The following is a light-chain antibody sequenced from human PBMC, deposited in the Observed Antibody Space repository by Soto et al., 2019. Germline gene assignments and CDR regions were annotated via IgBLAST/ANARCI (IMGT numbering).Light chain of an antibody. J-gene: IGLJ3*02. CDR1: SSDVGGYKY. Sequence: QSALTQPASVSGSPGQSIAISCTGSSSDVGGYKYVSWYQQHPGKAPRLVIYDVTNRPSGVSDRFSGSKSGNTASLTISGLLAVDEADYYCSSYTNSGTLEVFGGGTKLTVL. CDR3: SSYTNSGTLEV. V-gene: IGLV2-14*03. CDR2: DVT.